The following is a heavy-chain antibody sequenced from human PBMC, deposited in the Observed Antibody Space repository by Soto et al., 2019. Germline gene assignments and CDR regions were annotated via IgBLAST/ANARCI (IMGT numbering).Heavy chain of an antibody. CDR3: AKGGSAALIAPSGRDNWFDP. V-gene: IGHV3-9*01. D-gene: IGHD6-13*01. Sequence: PGGSLRLSCAASGFAFDDYVMHWVRQPPGRGLEWVSGITWNGGTIRYVDSVKGRFTISRDNAENSLYPQMNSLRPEDTAVYYCAKGGSAALIAPSGRDNWFDPWGQGTQVTVYS. CDR1: GFAFDDYV. J-gene: IGHJ5*02. CDR2: ITWNGGTI.